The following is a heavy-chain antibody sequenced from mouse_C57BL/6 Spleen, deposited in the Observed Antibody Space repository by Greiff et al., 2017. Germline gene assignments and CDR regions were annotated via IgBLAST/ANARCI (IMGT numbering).Heavy chain of an antibody. D-gene: IGHD1-1*01. CDR3: ARTYGSSAMDY. CDR1: GYAFSSYW. V-gene: IGHV1-80*01. CDR2: IYPGDGDT. J-gene: IGHJ4*01. Sequence: VKLVESGAELVKPGASVKISCKASGYAFSSYWMNWVKQRPGKGLEWIGQIYPGDGDTNYNGKFKGKATLTADKSSSTAYMQLSSLTSEDSAVDFGARTYGSSAMDYWGQGTSVTVSS.